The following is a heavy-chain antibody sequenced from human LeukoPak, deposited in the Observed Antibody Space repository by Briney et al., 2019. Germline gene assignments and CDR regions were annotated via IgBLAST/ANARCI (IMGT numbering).Heavy chain of an antibody. CDR3: VRGCSSTSCYPFDC. CDR2: INYDGST. CDR1: GFTFSNYW. Sequence: GGSLRLSCAASGFTFSNYWMHWFRQAPGKGLVWVSRINYDGSTNYADSVKGRFTISRDNARNTLYMQMNSLRAEDTAVYYCVRGCSSTSCYPFDCWGQGPLVTVSS. J-gene: IGHJ4*02. V-gene: IGHV3-74*01. D-gene: IGHD2-2*01.